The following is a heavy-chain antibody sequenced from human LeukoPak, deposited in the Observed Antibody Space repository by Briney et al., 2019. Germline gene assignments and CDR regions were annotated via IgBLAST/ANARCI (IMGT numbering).Heavy chain of an antibody. CDR3: ARVYYSSSYDYWYFDL. CDR2: IYYSGNT. Sequence: SETLSLACTVSGGSIRSYYWSWIRQPPGKGLEWIGYIYYSGNTKYNPSLKSRVTISVDTSKNQFSLKLRSVTAADTAVYYCARVYYSSSYDYWYFDLWGRGTLVTVSS. J-gene: IGHJ2*01. D-gene: IGHD6-13*01. V-gene: IGHV4-59*01. CDR1: GGSIRSYY.